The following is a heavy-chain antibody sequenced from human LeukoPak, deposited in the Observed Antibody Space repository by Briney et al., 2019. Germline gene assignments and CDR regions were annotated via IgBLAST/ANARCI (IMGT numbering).Heavy chain of an antibody. V-gene: IGHV3-23*01. J-gene: IGHJ2*01. CDR1: GFTFSSYP. Sequence: SGGSLRLSCAASGFTFSSYPMTWVRQAPGKGLEWVSTITGSGGSTDYADPVKGRFTISRDNSKNTLHLQMNSLRDEDTAVYYCARGCGDYAWYFDLWGRGTLVTVSS. D-gene: IGHD4-17*01. CDR3: ARGCGDYAWYFDL. CDR2: ITGSGGST.